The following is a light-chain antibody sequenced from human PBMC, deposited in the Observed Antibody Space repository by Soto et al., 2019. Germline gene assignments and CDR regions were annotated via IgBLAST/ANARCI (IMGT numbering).Light chain of an antibody. CDR1: ESVNSN. Sequence: EVVMTQSPSTLSVSPGQRATLSCRASESVNSNLAWYQQKPGQAPRLLIYDVSNRASGIPHSFSGSGFGTDFTLTISKVEHEDFAVYYCQQYGTPRSVTFGQGTRLEIK. CDR2: DVS. V-gene: IGKV3D-15*01. J-gene: IGKJ5*01. CDR3: QQYGTPRSVT.